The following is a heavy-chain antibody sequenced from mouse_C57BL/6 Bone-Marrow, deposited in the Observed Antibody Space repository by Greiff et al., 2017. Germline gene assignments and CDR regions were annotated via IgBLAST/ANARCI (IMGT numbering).Heavy chain of an antibody. CDR3: ARSYWYFDV. V-gene: IGHV5-15*01. Sequence: EVKLMESGGGLVQPGGSLKLSCAASGFTFSDYGMAWVRQAPRKGPEWVAFISNLAYSIYYADTVTGRFTISRENAKNTLYLEMSSLRSEDTAMYYCARSYWYFDVWGTGTTVTVSS. CDR2: ISNLAYSI. CDR1: GFTFSDYG. J-gene: IGHJ1*03.